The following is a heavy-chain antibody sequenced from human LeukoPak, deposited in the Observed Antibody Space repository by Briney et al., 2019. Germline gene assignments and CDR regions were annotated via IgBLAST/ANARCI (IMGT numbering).Heavy chain of an antibody. CDR3: ARSRYNLDY. J-gene: IGHJ4*02. CDR2: IRYDGSNE. V-gene: IGHV3-33*01. Sequence: GGCLRLSCAASGFTFSSYDMHWVRQAPGKGPEWVAIIRYDGSNENYAEFVKGRFTISRDNSKKTLYLQMNSLRAEDTAVYYCARSRYNLDYWGQGTLVTVSS. D-gene: IGHD5-24*01. CDR1: GFTFSSYD.